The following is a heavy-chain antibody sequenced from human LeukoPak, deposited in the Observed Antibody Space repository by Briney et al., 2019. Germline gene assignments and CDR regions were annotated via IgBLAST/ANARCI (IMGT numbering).Heavy chain of an antibody. Sequence: SETLSLICTVSGGSISSYYWSWIRQPPGKGLEWIGYIYYSGSTNYNPSLKSRVTISVDTSKNQFSLKLSSVTAADTAVYYCARARGVDFWSGYYQDYWGQGTLVTVSS. D-gene: IGHD3-3*01. CDR2: IYYSGST. CDR3: ARARGVDFWSGYYQDY. V-gene: IGHV4-59*01. J-gene: IGHJ4*02. CDR1: GGSISSYY.